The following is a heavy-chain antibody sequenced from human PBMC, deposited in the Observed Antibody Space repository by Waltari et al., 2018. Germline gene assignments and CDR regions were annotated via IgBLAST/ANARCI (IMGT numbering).Heavy chain of an antibody. Sequence: QVQLQESGPGLVKPSETLSLTCTVSGMSISTSYWSWIRQPPGKGLEWIGYSSSSGDTKHNPTLRGRVTLSLDTSKNQFFLNLGSVTAADTAVYYCARTSRDLADWGQGTPVTVSS. V-gene: IGHV4-4*09. J-gene: IGHJ4*02. CDR1: GMSISTSY. CDR2: SSSSGDT. CDR3: ARTSRDLAD.